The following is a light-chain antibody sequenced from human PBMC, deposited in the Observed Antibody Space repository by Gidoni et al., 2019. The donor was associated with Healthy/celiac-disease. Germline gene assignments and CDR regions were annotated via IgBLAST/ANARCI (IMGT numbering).Light chain of an antibody. CDR3: QQLNSYPQT. J-gene: IGKJ2*01. Sequence: DIQLTQSPSFLSASVGDRVTITCRASQGISSYLAWYQQKPGKAPKLLIYAASTLQSGVPSRFSGSGSGTEFTLTISSLQPEDFATYYCQQLNSYPQTFGQGTELEIK. CDR1: QGISSY. V-gene: IGKV1-9*01. CDR2: AAS.